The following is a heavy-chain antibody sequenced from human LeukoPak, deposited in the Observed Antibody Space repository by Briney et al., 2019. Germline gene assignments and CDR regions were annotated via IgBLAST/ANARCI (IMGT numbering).Heavy chain of an antibody. CDR2: ISGDGTRT. J-gene: IGHJ4*02. CDR3: AKWPEGAMDYFDY. Sequence: XGSLRLSCAASGFTFSSYAMSWVRQAPGKGLEWVSAISGDGTRTYYADSVKGRFTISRDNSKNTLYLEMSSLRVEDTAIYYCAKWPEGAMDYFDYWGQGTLVTVSS. V-gene: IGHV3-23*01. CDR1: GFTFSSYA. D-gene: IGHD3-16*01.